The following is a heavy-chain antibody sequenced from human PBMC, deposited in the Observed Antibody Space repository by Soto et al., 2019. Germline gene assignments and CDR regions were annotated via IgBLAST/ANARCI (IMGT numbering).Heavy chain of an antibody. Sequence: LRLSCAASGFTFSTYSMNWVRQAPGKGLEWVSSISISSSYIYYADSVKGRFTISRDNAKNSLYLQMNSLRVEDTAVYYCARGYDFWSGYFTLFDYWGQGTVVTVSS. V-gene: IGHV3-21*01. CDR1: GFTFSTYS. CDR3: ARGYDFWSGYFTLFDY. CDR2: ISISSSYI. D-gene: IGHD3-3*01. J-gene: IGHJ4*02.